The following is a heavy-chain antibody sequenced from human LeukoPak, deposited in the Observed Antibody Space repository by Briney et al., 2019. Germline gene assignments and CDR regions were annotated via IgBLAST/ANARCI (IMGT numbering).Heavy chain of an antibody. CDR2: IYHSGRT. CDR3: SRGAGDYGYYGMDV. V-gene: IGHV4-34*01. Sequence: KPSETLSLTCAVYGGSFSGYYWSWIRQPPGKGLEWIGEIYHSGRTNYNPSLKSRVTISLDKSKKQFSLKLSSVTAADTAVYYCSRGAGDYGYYGMDVWGQGTTVTVSS. CDR1: GGSFSGYY. J-gene: IGHJ6*02. D-gene: IGHD6-25*01.